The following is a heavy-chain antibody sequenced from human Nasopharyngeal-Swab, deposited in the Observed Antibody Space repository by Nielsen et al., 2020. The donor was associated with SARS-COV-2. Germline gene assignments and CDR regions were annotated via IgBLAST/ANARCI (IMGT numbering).Heavy chain of an antibody. J-gene: IGHJ6*03. Sequence: APVKVSCKASGYTFTSYYMHWVRQAPGQGLEWMGIINPSGGSTSYAQKFQGRVTMTRDTSTSTVYMELSSLRSEDTAVYYCARDARIGYCSGGSCHFYYYYYMDVWGKGTTVTVSS. CDR1: GYTFTSYY. V-gene: IGHV1-46*01. CDR2: INPSGGST. D-gene: IGHD2-15*01. CDR3: ARDARIGYCSGGSCHFYYYYYMDV.